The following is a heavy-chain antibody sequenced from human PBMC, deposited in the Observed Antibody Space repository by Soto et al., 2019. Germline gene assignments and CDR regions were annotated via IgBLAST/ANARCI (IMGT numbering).Heavy chain of an antibody. Sequence: EVQLLESGGGLVQPGGSLRLSCAASGFTFKNYAMSWVRQAPGKGLEWVSSIHGSGGRSYYSDSVRGRFTVSRDDSEKTLDLQMSSLRVDDTAVYYCAKDAVPGNVEWDGFDPWGQGTLVTVSS. CDR1: GFTFKNYA. D-gene: IGHD3-3*01. V-gene: IGHV3-23*01. CDR3: AKDAVPGNVEWDGFDP. CDR2: IHGSGGRS. J-gene: IGHJ5*02.